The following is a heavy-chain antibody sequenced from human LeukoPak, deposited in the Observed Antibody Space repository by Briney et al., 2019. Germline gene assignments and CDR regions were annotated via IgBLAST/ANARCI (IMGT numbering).Heavy chain of an antibody. V-gene: IGHV3-7*01. J-gene: IGHJ4*02. D-gene: IGHD1-20*01. CDR3: ARVAGAITGTFFDY. CDR2: IKQDGSEK. Sequence: GGSLRLSCAASAFTFRNYWMSWVGQAPGKGLEWVANIKQDGSEKYYVDSVKGRFTISRDNAKNSLYLQMNSLRAEDTAVYYCARVAGAITGTFFDYWGQGTPVTVSS. CDR1: AFTFRNYW.